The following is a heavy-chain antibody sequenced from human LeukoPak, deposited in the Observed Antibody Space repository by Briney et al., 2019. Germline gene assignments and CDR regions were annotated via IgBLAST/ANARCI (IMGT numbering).Heavy chain of an antibody. J-gene: IGHJ4*02. CDR2: INHSGRT. V-gene: IGHV4-34*01. D-gene: IGHD6-13*01. CDR3: ARGVPYISSWYPF. CDR1: GGSFSGYY. Sequence: PSETLSLTCAVYGGSFSGYYWSWVRQPPGKGLEWIGEINHSGRTNYNTSLKSRVTISVDTSKNQFSLKLSSVSAADTAVYYCARGVPYISSWYPFWGQGTLVTVSS.